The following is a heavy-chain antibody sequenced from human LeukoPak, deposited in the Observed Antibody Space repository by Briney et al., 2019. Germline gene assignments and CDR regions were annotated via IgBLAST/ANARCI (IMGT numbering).Heavy chain of an antibody. CDR3: ARYGDYRHYYYGMDV. D-gene: IGHD4-17*01. Sequence: SVRVSCKASGGTFSSYAISWVRQAPGQGLEWMGGIIPIFGTANYAQKFQGRVTITADESTSTAYMELSSLRSEDTAVYYCARYGDYRHYYYGMDVWGQGTTVTVSS. V-gene: IGHV1-69*01. CDR2: IIPIFGTA. J-gene: IGHJ6*02. CDR1: GGTFSSYA.